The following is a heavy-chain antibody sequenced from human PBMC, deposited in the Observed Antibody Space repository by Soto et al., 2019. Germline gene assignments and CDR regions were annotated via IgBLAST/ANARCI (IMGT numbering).Heavy chain of an antibody. J-gene: IGHJ6*03. V-gene: IGHV1-69*02. CDR2: IIPILGIA. D-gene: IGHD6-6*01. Sequence: QVQLVQSGAEVKKPGSSVKVSCTASGGTFSSYTISWVRQAPGQGLEWMGRIIPILGIANYAQKFQGRVTITADKSTSTAYMELSSLRSEDTAVYYCATFSYSSSSAMPLHYYYYYMDVWGKGTTVTVSS. CDR1: GGTFSSYT. CDR3: ATFSYSSSSAMPLHYYYYYMDV.